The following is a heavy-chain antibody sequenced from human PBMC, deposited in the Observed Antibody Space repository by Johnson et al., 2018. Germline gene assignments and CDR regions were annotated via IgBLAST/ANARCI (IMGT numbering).Heavy chain of an antibody. D-gene: IGHD1-26*01. CDR3: ARGGWDHGFDM. J-gene: IGHJ3*02. V-gene: IGHV3-73*02. Sequence: VQLQESGGGLVQPGGSLKLSCAASGFTFSGSALHWVRQASGKGLEWIGRIRSKTHTYATEYAASVKGRFTISRDDSRNTAYLQMDSLKTEDTAVYYCARGGWDHGFDMWGQGTMVTVSS. CDR2: IRSKTHTYAT. CDR1: GFTFSGSA.